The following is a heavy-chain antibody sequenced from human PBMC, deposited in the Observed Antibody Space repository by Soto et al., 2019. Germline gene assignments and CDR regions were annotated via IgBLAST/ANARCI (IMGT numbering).Heavy chain of an antibody. V-gene: IGHV3-7*04. CDR2: IKQDGSEK. J-gene: IGHJ4*02. CDR3: ARAGGTEYSGCDPYDY. D-gene: IGHD5-12*01. CDR1: GFTFSSYW. Sequence: EVQLVESGGGLVQPGGSLRLSCAASGFTFSSYWMSWVRQAPGKGLEWVANIKQDGSEKYYVDSVKGRFTISRDNAKNSLYLQMNSLRAEDTAVYYCARAGGTEYSGCDPYDYWGQGTLVTVSS.